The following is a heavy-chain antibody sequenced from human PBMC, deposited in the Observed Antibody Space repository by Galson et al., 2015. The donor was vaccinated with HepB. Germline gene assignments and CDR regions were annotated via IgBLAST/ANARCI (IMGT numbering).Heavy chain of an antibody. CDR3: ARIVRSGYGEFDY. Sequence: SLRLSCAASGFTFSSYGMHWVRQAPGKGLEWVSRINSDGSSTTYADSVKGRFTISRDNAKNTLYLQMNSLRVEDTAVYYCARIVRSGYGEFDYWGQGTLVTVSS. CDR2: INSDGSST. CDR1: GFTFSSYG. V-gene: IGHV3-74*01. D-gene: IGHD3-3*01. J-gene: IGHJ4*02.